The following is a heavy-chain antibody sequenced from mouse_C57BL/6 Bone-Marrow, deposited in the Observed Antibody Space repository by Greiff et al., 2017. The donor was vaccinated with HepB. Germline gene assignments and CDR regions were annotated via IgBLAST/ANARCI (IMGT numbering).Heavy chain of an antibody. J-gene: IGHJ2*01. D-gene: IGHD1-1*01. CDR1: GYTFTDYY. V-gene: IGHV1-19*01. Sequence: VQLQQPGPVLVKPGASVKMSCKASGYTFTDYYMNWVKQSHGKSLEWIGVINPYNGGTSYNQKFKGKATLTVDKSSSTAYMELNSLTSEDSAVYYCASPPTTVVDYWGQGTTLTVSS. CDR2: INPYNGGT. CDR3: ASPPTTVVDY.